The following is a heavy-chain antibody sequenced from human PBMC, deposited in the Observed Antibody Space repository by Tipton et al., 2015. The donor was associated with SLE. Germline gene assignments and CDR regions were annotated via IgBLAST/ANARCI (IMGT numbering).Heavy chain of an antibody. CDR3: ARGEPYGSALRYYYGMDV. CDR1: GYTFTGYC. CDR2: INPNSGGT. J-gene: IGHJ6*02. Sequence: QLVQSGPEVKKPGASVKVSCKASGYTFTGYCMHWVRQAPGQGLEWMGWINPNSGGTNYAQKFQGRVTMTRDTSISTAYMELCSLRSEDTAVYYCARGEPYGSALRYYYGMDVWGQGTTVTVSS. V-gene: IGHV1-2*02. D-gene: IGHD3-10*01.